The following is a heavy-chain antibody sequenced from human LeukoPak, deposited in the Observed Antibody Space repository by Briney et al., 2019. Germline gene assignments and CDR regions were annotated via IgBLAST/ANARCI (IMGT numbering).Heavy chain of an antibody. CDR1: GFTFSSYS. CDR2: ISSSSSYI. D-gene: IGHD5-12*01. CDR3: AKPYSGYTSFDY. Sequence: PGGSLRLSCAASGFTFSSYSMNWVRQAPGKGLEWVSSISSSSSYIYYADSVKGRFTISRDNAKNSLYLQMNSLRVEDTAVYYCAKPYSGYTSFDYWGQGTLVTVSS. J-gene: IGHJ4*02. V-gene: IGHV3-21*04.